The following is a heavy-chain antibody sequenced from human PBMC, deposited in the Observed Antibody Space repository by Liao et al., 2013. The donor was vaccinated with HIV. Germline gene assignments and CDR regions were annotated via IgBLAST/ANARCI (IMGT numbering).Heavy chain of an antibody. D-gene: IGHD2-2*03. CDR1: GGSISSSGNS. J-gene: IGHJ4*02. Sequence: QLQLQESGSGLVKPSQTLSLTCAVSGGSISSSGNSWNWIRQSPGKGLEWIGSISHSGSTYYNPSLKSRVTMSVDRSKNHFSLQLSSVTAADTAVYYCARSGDVFGYHAFENWGQGTLVTVSS. CDR3: ARSGDVFGYHAFEN. V-gene: IGHV4-30-2*06. CDR2: ISHSGST.